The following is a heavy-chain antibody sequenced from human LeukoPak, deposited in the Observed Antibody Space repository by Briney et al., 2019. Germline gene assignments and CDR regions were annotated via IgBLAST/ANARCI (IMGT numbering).Heavy chain of an antibody. CDR1: GFTFSSFA. Sequence: GGSLRLSCAASGFTFSSFAMNWVRQAPGKGLEWVSYISSAASTRYYADSVKGRFTISRDNAKNSLYLQMNSLRAEDTAVYYCARDWGYCSSTSCFYYGMDVWGQGTTVTVSS. D-gene: IGHD2-2*01. CDR3: ARDWGYCSSTSCFYYGMDV. V-gene: IGHV3-48*03. CDR2: ISSAASTR. J-gene: IGHJ6*02.